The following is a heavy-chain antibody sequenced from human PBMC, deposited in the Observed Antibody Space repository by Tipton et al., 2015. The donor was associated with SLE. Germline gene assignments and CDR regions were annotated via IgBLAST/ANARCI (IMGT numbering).Heavy chain of an antibody. CDR3: ARGHYYGSGSYYTRAFDI. CDR2: IYPGDSDT. Sequence: VQLVQSGAEVKKPGESLKISCKGSGYSFTSYWIGWVRQMPGKGLEWMGIIYPGDSDTRYSPSFQGQVTISADKSISTAYLQWSSLKASDTAMYYCARGHYYGSGSYYTRAFDIWGQGTMVTVSS. J-gene: IGHJ3*02. D-gene: IGHD3-10*01. V-gene: IGHV5-51*03. CDR1: GYSFTSYW.